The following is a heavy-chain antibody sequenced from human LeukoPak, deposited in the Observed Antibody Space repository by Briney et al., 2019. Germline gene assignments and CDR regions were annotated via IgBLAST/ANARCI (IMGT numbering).Heavy chain of an antibody. Sequence: SETLSLTCAVYGGSFSGHYWSWIRQPPGKGLEWIGEINHSGDINYNPSLKSRVSISIDTSKKQLSVDVTSVTAADTAIYYCASGMIPFQEWGQGDLVIVSS. CDR3: ASGMIPFQE. CDR2: INHSGDI. CDR1: GGSFSGHY. J-gene: IGHJ1*01. V-gene: IGHV4-34*01. D-gene: IGHD3-22*01.